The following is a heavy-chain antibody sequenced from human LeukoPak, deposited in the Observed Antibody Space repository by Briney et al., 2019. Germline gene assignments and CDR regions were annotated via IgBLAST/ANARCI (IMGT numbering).Heavy chain of an antibody. CDR2: IYSGGST. V-gene: IGHV3-53*04. CDR1: GFSVSSNY. CDR3: ARGDYYDDCGYSD. Sequence: GGSLRLSCAASGFSVSSNYMSWVRQAPGKGLEWVSFIYSGGSTYYADSVKGRFSISRHDSNNTLFLQMNSLRPEDTAVYYCARGDYYDDCGYSDWGQGTLVTVSS. D-gene: IGHD3-22*01. J-gene: IGHJ4*02.